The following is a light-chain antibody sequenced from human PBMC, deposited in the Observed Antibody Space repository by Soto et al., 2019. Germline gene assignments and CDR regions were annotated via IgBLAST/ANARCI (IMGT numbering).Light chain of an antibody. CDR1: QSISSW. V-gene: IGKV1-5*01. Sequence: DIQMTQSPSTLSASVGDRVTITCRASQSISSWLAWYQQKPGKAPKLLIYDASSLESGVPSRFSGSGSGTEFTLTISSLQPDDFATYYCQQYNSWWTFGQ. CDR3: QQYNSWWT. J-gene: IGKJ1*01. CDR2: DAS.